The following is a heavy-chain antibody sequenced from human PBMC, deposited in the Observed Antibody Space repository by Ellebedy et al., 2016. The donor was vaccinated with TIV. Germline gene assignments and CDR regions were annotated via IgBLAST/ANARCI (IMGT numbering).Heavy chain of an antibody. CDR3: ASTDPYSSTLDV. CDR1: AFTFSYYW. CDR2: VYSGGSR. V-gene: IGHV3-53*01. Sequence: GESLKISCAASAFTFSYYWMSWIRQAPGKGLEWVSVVYSGGSRHYADSVKGRFTISRDNSNNTLYLQMDSLRAEDTAIYYCASTDPYSSTLDVWGRGTTVTVSS. J-gene: IGHJ6*02. D-gene: IGHD6-13*01.